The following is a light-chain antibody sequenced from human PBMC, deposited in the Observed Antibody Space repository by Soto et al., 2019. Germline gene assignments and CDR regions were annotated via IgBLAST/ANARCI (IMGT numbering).Light chain of an antibody. Sequence: EIVLTQSPGTLSLSPGERATLSCRASQSIGSNLAWYQQKPGQAPRLLIYYASTRATGIPARFSGSGSGTDFTLTISSLEPEDFAVYYCQQRSNWQFTFGPGTKVDIK. V-gene: IGKV3D-11*02. CDR1: QSIGSN. J-gene: IGKJ3*01. CDR3: QQRSNWQFT. CDR2: YAS.